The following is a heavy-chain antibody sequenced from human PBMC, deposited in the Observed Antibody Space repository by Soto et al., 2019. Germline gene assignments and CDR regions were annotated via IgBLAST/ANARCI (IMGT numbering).Heavy chain of an antibody. D-gene: IGHD3-3*01. V-gene: IGHV3-30-3*01. CDR2: ISYDGNDE. Sequence: QVQLVESGGGVVQPGRSLRLSCAASGFTFSSYAMHWVRQAPGKGLEWVAVISYDGNDESYTDSVKGRFTISRDTSKNTLYLQMNSLRPEDTAVYYCAKERTSNFWSAYFDSWGQGTLIAVSS. CDR1: GFTFSSYA. CDR3: AKERTSNFWSAYFDS. J-gene: IGHJ4*02.